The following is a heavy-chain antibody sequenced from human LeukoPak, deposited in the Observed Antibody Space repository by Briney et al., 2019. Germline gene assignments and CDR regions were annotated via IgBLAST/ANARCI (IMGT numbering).Heavy chain of an antibody. V-gene: IGHV3-30*18. CDR3: AKTAWGVEPYNLDY. J-gene: IGHJ4*02. CDR2: ISYDGSNK. Sequence: GRSLRLSCAASGFTFSSYGMHWVCQAPGKGLEWVAVISYDGSNKYYADSVKGRFTISRDNSKNTLYLQMNSLRAEDTAVYYCAKTAWGVEPYNLDYWGQGTLVTVSS. D-gene: IGHD1-14*01. CDR1: GFTFSSYG.